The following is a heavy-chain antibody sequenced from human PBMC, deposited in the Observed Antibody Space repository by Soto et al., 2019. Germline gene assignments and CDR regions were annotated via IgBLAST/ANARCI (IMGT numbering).Heavy chain of an antibody. V-gene: IGHV4-59*01. J-gene: IGHJ5*02. CDR3: AREYSSSFGNWFDP. CDR2: IYYSGST. CDR1: GDSISSYY. D-gene: IGHD6-13*01. Sequence: PSETLSLTCTVSGDSISSYYWSWIRQPPGKGLEWIGYIYYSGSTNYNPSLKSRVTISIDTSKNQFSLKLSSVTAADTAVYYCAREYSSSFGNWFDPWGQGTLVTVSS.